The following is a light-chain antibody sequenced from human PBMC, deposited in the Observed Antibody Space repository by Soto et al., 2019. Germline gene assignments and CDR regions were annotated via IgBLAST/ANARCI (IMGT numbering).Light chain of an antibody. CDR2: AS. CDR1: QSVSDMY. Sequence: EIVLTQSPGTLSLSPGERATLSCRASQSVSDMYLAWYQQKAGQAPRLLIYASNRATGIPDRFSGSGSGTDFTLTISRLEPEDFAMYYCQHYGTSALFGPGTKVEIK. V-gene: IGKV3-20*01. J-gene: IGKJ3*01. CDR3: QHYGTSAL.